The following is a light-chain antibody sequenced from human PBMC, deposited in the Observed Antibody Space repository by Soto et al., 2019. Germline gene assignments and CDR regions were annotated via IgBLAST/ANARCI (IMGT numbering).Light chain of an antibody. J-gene: IGLJ1*01. CDR2: DVY. V-gene: IGLV2-11*01. CDR3: CSYAGTFTYV. CDR1: SSDAGTYSY. Sequence: QSALTQPHSVSASPGQSVTISCTGTSSDAGTYSYVSWYQQHPGKAPKLMIFDVYKRPSGVPDRFSGSKSGNTASLTLSGLQAEDEADYFCCSYAGTFTYVFGTGTKVTVL.